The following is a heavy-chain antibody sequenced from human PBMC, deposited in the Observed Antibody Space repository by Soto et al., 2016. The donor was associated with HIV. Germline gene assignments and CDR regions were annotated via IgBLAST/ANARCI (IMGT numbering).Heavy chain of an antibody. V-gene: IGHV1-69*06. CDR2: ITLIFDTT. CDR1: GGPFSSYA. Sequence: QVQLVQSRAGVKKPGSSVKVSCKASGGPFSSYAISWVRQAPGQGLEWMGGITLIFDTTNYAQKFQDRVTITADKSTSTTYMELSSLKSEDTAVYYCARERGGPTVAFDIWGQGTMVTVSS. D-gene: IGHD4-17*01. CDR3: ARERGGPTVAFDI. J-gene: IGHJ3*02.